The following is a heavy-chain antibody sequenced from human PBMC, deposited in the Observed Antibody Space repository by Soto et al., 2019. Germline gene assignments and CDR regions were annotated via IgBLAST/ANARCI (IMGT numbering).Heavy chain of an antibody. V-gene: IGHV4-39*01. CDR3: ATKTGGGWEDGMDV. Sequence: SETLSLTCTVSGVSISSSRYYWGWIRQPPGKGLEWIGSIYYSGSTYYNASLKSRVTISVDTSKNQFSLKLSSVTAADTAVYYCATKTGGGWEDGMDVWGQGTTVTVSS. CDR1: GVSISSSRYY. D-gene: IGHD6-19*01. CDR2: IYYSGST. J-gene: IGHJ6*02.